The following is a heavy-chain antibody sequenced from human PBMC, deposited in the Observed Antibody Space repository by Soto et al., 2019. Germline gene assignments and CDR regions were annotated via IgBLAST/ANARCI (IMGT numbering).Heavy chain of an antibody. V-gene: IGHV1-2*02. CDR3: VRGGGVDVVTPTRVVFDY. Sequence: QVQLVQSGAEVKKPGASVKVSCKASGYTFTGNYIHWVRQAPGQGPEWMAWINPRSGGTDYAQKFQGRVTITRDTYITTAYLDLSRLTSDDPAMYYCVRGGGVDVVTPTRVVFDYWGQGTLLTVSS. CDR2: INPRSGGT. J-gene: IGHJ4*02. D-gene: IGHD2-21*02. CDR1: GYTFTGNY.